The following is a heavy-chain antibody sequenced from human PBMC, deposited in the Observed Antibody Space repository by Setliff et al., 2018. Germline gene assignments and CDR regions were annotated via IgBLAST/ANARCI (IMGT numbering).Heavy chain of an antibody. V-gene: IGHV3-48*03. J-gene: IGHJ4*02. CDR3: VRTLFLQYYGGRSGGYFDY. D-gene: IGHD4-17*01. CDR2: IKSSGSSI. Sequence: LRLSCAASGFTFTNYWINWVRQAPGKGLEWVSYIKSSGSSIYYADSVKGRFTISRDNAKNSLYLQMDSLRAEDTAVYYCVRTLFLQYYGGRSGGYFDYWGQGSLVTV. CDR1: GFTFTNYW.